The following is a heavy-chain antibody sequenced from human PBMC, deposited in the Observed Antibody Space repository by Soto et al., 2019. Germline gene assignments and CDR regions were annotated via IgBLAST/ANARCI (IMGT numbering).Heavy chain of an antibody. V-gene: IGHV1-18*01. J-gene: IGHJ5*02. Sequence: GXSVSPCKASGYTFSSYGITWVRQAPGQGLEWMGWISAYNGNTNYAQNLQGRVTMTTDTSKNQLSLNLRSVSAADTAVYYCARGRGEFDAWGQGTPVTVSS. CDR3: ARGRGEFDA. CDR1: GYTFSSYG. CDR2: ISAYNGNT. D-gene: IGHD2-21*01.